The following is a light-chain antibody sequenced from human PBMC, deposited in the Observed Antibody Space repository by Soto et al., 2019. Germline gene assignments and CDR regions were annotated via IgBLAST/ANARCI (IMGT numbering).Light chain of an antibody. CDR1: SSNLGSNY. CDR2: RNN. CDR3: GGWDDSLSGPV. J-gene: IGLJ2*01. Sequence: QSVLTQPPSASGTPGQRVNISCSGSSSNLGSNYVYWYRQFPGTAPKLLIQRNNQRPSGVPARFSGSKSGTSASLAISGLRSEDEADYYCGGWDDSLSGPVFGGGTKVTVL. V-gene: IGLV1-47*01.